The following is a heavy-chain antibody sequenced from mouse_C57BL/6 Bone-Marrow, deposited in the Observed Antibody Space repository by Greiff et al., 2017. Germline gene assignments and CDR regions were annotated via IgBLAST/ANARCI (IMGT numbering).Heavy chain of an antibody. Sequence: VQLKESGPVLVKPGASVKMSCTASGYTFTDYYMNWVKQSHGKSLEWIGVINPYNGGTSYNQKFKGQATLTVDKSSSTAYMELNSLTSEDSAVYYCAREEGGGYFDVWGTGTTVTVSS. J-gene: IGHJ1*03. CDR1: GYTFTDYY. V-gene: IGHV1-19*01. CDR3: AREEGGGYFDV. CDR2: INPYNGGT.